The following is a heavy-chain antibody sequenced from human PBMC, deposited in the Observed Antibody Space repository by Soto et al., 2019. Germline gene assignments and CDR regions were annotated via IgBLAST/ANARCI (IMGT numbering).Heavy chain of an antibody. J-gene: IGHJ3*02. Sequence: EVQLLESGGGLVQPGGSLRLSCAASGFTFSSYAMSWVRQAPGKGLEWVSAISGSGGSTYYADSVKGRFTISRDNSKNTLYLQMNSLRAEDTAVYYCAKDRRYSYGWGDAFDIWGQGTMVTVSS. CDR2: ISGSGGST. CDR3: AKDRRYSYGWGDAFDI. D-gene: IGHD5-18*01. V-gene: IGHV3-23*01. CDR1: GFTFSSYA.